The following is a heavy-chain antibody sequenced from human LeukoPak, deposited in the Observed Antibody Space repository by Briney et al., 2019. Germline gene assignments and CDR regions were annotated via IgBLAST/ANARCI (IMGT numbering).Heavy chain of an antibody. CDR3: AKVWHYYYMDV. D-gene: IGHD2-21*01. Sequence: PGASLRLSCSASGFTFSSYEMNWVRQAPGEGLEWGAVISYDGSNKYYADSVKGRFTISRDNATNSLFLQMNSLRAEDTAVYYCAKVWHYYYMDVWGKGTTVTVSS. CDR1: GFTFSSYE. V-gene: IGHV3-30*04. J-gene: IGHJ6*03. CDR2: ISYDGSNK.